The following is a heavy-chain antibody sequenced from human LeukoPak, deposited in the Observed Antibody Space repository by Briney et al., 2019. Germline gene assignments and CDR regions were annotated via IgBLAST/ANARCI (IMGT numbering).Heavy chain of an antibody. CDR2: ISYDGSNK. CDR3: AKWLDYYGSGSSPF. J-gene: IGHJ4*02. CDR1: GFTFSRYG. Sequence: GGSLRLSCAASGFTFSRYGMHWVRQAPGKGLEWVAVISYDGSNKYYADSVKGRFTISRDNSKNTLYLQMNSLRAEDTAVYYCAKWLDYYGSGSSPFWGQGTLVTVSS. D-gene: IGHD3-10*01. V-gene: IGHV3-30*18.